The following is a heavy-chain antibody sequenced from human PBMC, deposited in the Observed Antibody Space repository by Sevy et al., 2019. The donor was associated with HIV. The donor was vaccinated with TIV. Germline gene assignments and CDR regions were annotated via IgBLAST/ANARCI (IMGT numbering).Heavy chain of an antibody. CDR2: ISAYNGNT. CDR3: ARDHRGATXXSYXXXXXV. V-gene: IGHV1-18*01. CDR1: GYTFXXXG. J-gene: IGHJ6*04. D-gene: IGHD5-12*01. Sequence: ASVKVSCXASGYTFXXXGISWVRQAPGQGLEXMGWISAYNGNTNYAQKLQGRVTMTTDTSTSTAYMELRSLRSDDTAVYYCARDHRGATXXSYXXXXXVWGXXTTVTVSS.